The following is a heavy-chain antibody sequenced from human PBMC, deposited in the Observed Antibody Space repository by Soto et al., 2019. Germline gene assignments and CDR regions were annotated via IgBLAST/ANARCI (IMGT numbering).Heavy chain of an antibody. CDR3: ARMSGTYYVPDY. D-gene: IGHD1-26*01. CDR2: IYHSGST. CDR1: NASITSSGYY. Sequence: QVQLQESGPRLVEASQTLSLTCTVSNASITSSGYYWSWVRQPPGKRLEWIGYIYHSGSTFYSPSLQSRLTMSVDTSKNQFSLALRSVTAADTAVYDGARMSGTYYVPDYWGQGTLVTVSS. V-gene: IGHV4-31*03. J-gene: IGHJ4*02.